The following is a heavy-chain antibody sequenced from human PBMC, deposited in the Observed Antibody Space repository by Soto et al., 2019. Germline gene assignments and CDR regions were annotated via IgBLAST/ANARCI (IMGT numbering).Heavy chain of an antibody. CDR3: ARWGTDCGGDCSVWYYYGMDV. CDR2: IIPLFGTP. V-gene: IGHV1-69*12. J-gene: IGHJ6*02. Sequence: QVQLVQSGAEVRKPGSSVKVSCKTSGGSFSNYAISWVRQAPGQGLEWMGGIIPLFGTPDYAQRFKGRVTISADESTSTAYMELKSLRPEDTAVYFCARWGTDCGGDCSVWYYYGMDVWGQGTTVTVSS. D-gene: IGHD2-21*02. CDR1: GGSFSNYA.